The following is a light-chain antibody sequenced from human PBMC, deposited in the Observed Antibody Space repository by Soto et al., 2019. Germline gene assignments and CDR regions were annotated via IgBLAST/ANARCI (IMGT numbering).Light chain of an antibody. CDR2: AVS. J-gene: IGLJ1*01. CDR3: SPYTSDSSYV. V-gene: IGLV2-14*01. Sequence: QSVLTQPASVSGSPGQSITTSCTGTSSDVGLYDYVSWYQQHPGKAPQLMIYAVSNRPSGVSNRFSASKSGNTASLFISGLQAEDEADYYCSPYTSDSSYVFGSGTKVTVL. CDR1: SSDVGLYDY.